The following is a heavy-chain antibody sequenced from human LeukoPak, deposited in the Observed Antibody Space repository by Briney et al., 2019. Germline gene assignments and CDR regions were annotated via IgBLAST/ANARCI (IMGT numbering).Heavy chain of an antibody. Sequence: GGSLKLSCAASGFTFSGSDIHWVRQASGKGLEWVGHIRSKTNNYATADAASVKGRFTFSRDDSKNTAYIQMNSLKTEDTAVYYCTRHNYDRSGYGAFDIWGQGAMVTVSS. J-gene: IGHJ3*02. V-gene: IGHV3-73*01. D-gene: IGHD3-22*01. CDR2: IRSKTNNYAT. CDR3: TRHNYDRSGYGAFDI. CDR1: GFTFSGSD.